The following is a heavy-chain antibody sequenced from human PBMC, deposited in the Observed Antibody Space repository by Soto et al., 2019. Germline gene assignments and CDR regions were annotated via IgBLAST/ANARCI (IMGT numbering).Heavy chain of an antibody. CDR1: GDSVSSSGYY. V-gene: IGHV4-31*03. CDR3: ARLFNYYDETNGSAEYHFDN. CDR2: IYNGGSG. D-gene: IGHD2-8*01. J-gene: IGHJ4*02. Sequence: QVQLQESGPGLVKPSQTLSLTCSISGDSVSSSGYYWSWVRQHPGRGLEWIGNIYNGGSGHYNPSLKTRMTMSVDTSKNQFSLNLSSVTAADTAVYYCARLFNYYDETNGSAEYHFDNWGQGTLVTVSS.